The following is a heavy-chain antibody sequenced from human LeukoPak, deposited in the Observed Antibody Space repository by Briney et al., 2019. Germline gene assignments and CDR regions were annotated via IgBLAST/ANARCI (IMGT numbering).Heavy chain of an antibody. CDR3: VRGPFGWYFDL. CDR1: GGTFSGYY. D-gene: IGHD3-16*01. CDR2: IDHSGAT. Sequence: SETLPLTCRVYGGTFSGYYLSWIRQPPAQGLEWVGEIDHSGATNYNPPLKSRAIMSMDKANNQFSLNLTSVTAADTAVFCCVRGPFGWYFDLWGRGTLVTVSS. V-gene: IGHV4-34*01. J-gene: IGHJ2*01.